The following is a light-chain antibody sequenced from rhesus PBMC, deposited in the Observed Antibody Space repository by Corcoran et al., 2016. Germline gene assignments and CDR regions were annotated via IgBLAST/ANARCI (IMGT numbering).Light chain of an antibody. Sequence: EIVMTQSPATLSLSPGERATLSCMARQSVRSYVSWYQPKPEQAPRPLIYVASSRAPGLPDRFSGSGSRTDCTLTISSLEPEDFAVYYCQQYSNWLTFGGGTKVEIK. CDR2: VAS. CDR3: QQYSNWLT. CDR1: QSVRSY. V-gene: IGKV3S9*01. J-gene: IGKJ4*01.